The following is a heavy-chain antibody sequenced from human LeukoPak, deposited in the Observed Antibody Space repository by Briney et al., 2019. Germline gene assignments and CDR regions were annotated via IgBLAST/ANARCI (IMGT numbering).Heavy chain of an antibody. Sequence: WASVKVSCKASGYTFTGYYMHWVRQAPGQGLEWMGWINPNSGGTNYAQKFQGRVTMTRDTSISTAYMELSRLRSDDTAVYYCARDQARKGFAYYYYMDVWGKGTTVTISS. CDR3: ARDQARKGFAYYYYMDV. CDR1: GYTFTGYY. J-gene: IGHJ6*03. V-gene: IGHV1-2*02. D-gene: IGHD6-6*01. CDR2: INPNSGGT.